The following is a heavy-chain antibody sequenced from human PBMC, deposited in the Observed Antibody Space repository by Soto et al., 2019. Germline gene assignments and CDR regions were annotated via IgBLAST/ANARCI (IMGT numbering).Heavy chain of an antibody. Sequence: GKGLEWVAVIWYDGSNKYYADSVKGRFTISRDNSKNTLYLQMNSLRAEDTAVYYCARDWGTTVTHIYQYYFYGMAVRFHGTTVPVSS. D-gene: IGHD4-17*01. V-gene: IGHV3-33*01. J-gene: IGHJ6*02. CDR3: ARDWGTTVTHIYQYYFYGMAV. CDR2: IWYDGSNK.